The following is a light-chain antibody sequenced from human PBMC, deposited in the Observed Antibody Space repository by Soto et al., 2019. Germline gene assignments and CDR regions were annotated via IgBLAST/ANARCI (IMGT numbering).Light chain of an antibody. V-gene: IGKV3D-15*01. Sequence: EIVLTQSPATLSLSPGERATLSCRASQTITTYLAWYQQKPGLPPRLLIYGASNRATGIPARFSGSGSGTEFTLTISCLQSEDFAVYYCQQYDKWPPSNTFGQGTKLEIK. J-gene: IGKJ2*01. CDR1: QTITTY. CDR2: GAS. CDR3: QQYDKWPPSNT.